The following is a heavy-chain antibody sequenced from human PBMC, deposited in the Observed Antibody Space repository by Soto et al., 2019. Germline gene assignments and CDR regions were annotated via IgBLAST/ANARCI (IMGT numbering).Heavy chain of an antibody. J-gene: IGHJ2*01. CDR1: GGSISSYY. CDR2: IYYSGST. V-gene: IGHV4-59*01. CDR3: ARVWTFHWYFDL. D-gene: IGHD1-1*01. Sequence: QVQLQESGPGLVKPSETLSLTCTVSGGSISSYYWSWIRQPPGKGLEWIGYIYYSGSTNYNPSLKSRVTTSDDTSKNQFSLKLSSVTAADTAVYYCARVWTFHWYFDLWGRGTLVTVSS.